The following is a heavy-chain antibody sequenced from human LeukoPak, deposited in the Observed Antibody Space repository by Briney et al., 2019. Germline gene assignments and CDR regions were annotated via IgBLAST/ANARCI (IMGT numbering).Heavy chain of an antibody. CDR2: ITWDGGST. CDR1: GFAFSTYS. J-gene: IGHJ4*02. V-gene: IGHV3-43*01. D-gene: IGHD3-10*01. CDR3: AKGKNTGSYLSHVDY. Sequence: GGSLRLSCAASGFAFSTYSGNWIRQAPGKGLEWVSLITWDGGSTYYADSVKGRFTISRDNSKNSLYLQMNSLRTEDTALYYCAKGKNTGSYLSHVDYWGQGTLVTVSS.